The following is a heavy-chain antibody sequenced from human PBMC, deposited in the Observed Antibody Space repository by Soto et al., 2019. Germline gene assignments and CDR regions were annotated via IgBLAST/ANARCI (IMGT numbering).Heavy chain of an antibody. CDR2: INHSGST. D-gene: IGHD3-22*01. CDR3: ARRMYYYDSSGYYQYYYGMDV. V-gene: IGHV4-34*01. J-gene: IGHJ6*02. CDR1: GGSFIGYY. Sequence: SETLSLTCAVYGGSFIGYYCIFIRHPPFKWLEWIVEINHSGSTNYNPSLKSRVTISVDTSKNQFSLKLSSVTAADTAVYYCARRMYYYDSSGYYQYYYGMDVWGQGTTVTVSS.